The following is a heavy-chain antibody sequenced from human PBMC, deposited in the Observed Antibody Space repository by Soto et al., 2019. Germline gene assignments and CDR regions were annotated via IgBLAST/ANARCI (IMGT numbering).Heavy chain of an antibody. D-gene: IGHD2-15*01. CDR3: ARDQVVPFYYFDY. Sequence: GGSLRLSCAASGFTFSSYAMHWVRQAPGKGLEWVAVISYDGSNKYYADSVKGRFTISRDNSKNTLYLQMNSLRAEDTAVYYCARDQVVPFYYFDYWGQGTLVTVSS. CDR2: ISYDGSNK. V-gene: IGHV3-30-3*01. CDR1: GFTFSSYA. J-gene: IGHJ4*02.